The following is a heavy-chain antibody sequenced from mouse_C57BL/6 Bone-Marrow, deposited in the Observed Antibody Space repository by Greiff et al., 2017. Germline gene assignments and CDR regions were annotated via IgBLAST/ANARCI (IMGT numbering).Heavy chain of an antibody. CDR1: GFNIKNTY. J-gene: IGHJ2*01. CDR2: IDPANGNT. V-gene: IGHV14-3*01. D-gene: IGHD1-1*01. CDR3: AYYYGSSYVAGGY. Sequence: VQLQQSVAELVRPGASVKLSCTASGFNIKNTYMHWVKQRPEQGLEWIGRIDPANGNTKYAPKFQGKATITADTSSNTAYLQLSSLTSEDTAIYYCAYYYGSSYVAGGYWGQGTTLTVSS.